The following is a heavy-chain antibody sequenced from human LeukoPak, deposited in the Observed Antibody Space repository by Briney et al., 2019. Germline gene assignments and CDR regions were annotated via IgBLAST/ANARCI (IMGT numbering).Heavy chain of an antibody. Sequence: SGGSLRLSWAASGFVFNKYGMTWFRQAPGKGLEWVSDISGSGSSTDYADFVKGRFTISRDNSKNTLYLQMNSLRAEDTAVYYCARDTPTGDAFDIWGQGTMVTVSS. CDR3: ARDTPTGDAFDI. J-gene: IGHJ3*02. CDR1: GFVFNKYG. D-gene: IGHD7-27*01. CDR2: ISGSGSST. V-gene: IGHV3-23*01.